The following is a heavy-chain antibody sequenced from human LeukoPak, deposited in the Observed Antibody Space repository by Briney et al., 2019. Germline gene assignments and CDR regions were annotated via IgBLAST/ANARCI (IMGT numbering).Heavy chain of an antibody. Sequence: GGSLRLSCAASGFTVSSNYMSWVRQAPGKGLEWVSVIYSGGSTYYADSVKGRFTISRDNSKNTLYLQMNSLRAEDTAVYYCARVPRFGGKGEKYFDYWGQGTLVTVSS. V-gene: IGHV3-53*01. J-gene: IGHJ4*02. D-gene: IGHD4-23*01. CDR2: IYSGGST. CDR1: GFTVSSNY. CDR3: ARVPRFGGKGEKYFDY.